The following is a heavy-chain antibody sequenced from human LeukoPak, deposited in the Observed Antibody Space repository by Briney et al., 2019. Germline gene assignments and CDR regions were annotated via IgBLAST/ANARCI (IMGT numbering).Heavy chain of an antibody. V-gene: IGHV4-39*01. CDR1: GGSISSSSYY. CDR2: IYYSGST. Sequence: PSETLSLTCTVSGGSISSSSYYWGWIRQPPGKGLEWIGSIYYSGSTYYNPSLKSRVTISVDTPKNQFSLKLSSVTAADTAVYYCAISFSGYDPLYFDYWGQGTLVTVSS. CDR3: AISFSGYDPLYFDY. J-gene: IGHJ4*02. D-gene: IGHD5-12*01.